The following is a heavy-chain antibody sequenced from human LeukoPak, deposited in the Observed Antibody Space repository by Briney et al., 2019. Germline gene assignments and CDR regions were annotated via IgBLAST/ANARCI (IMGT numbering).Heavy chain of an antibody. Sequence: GESLKISCKGSGYSFTSYWISWVRQMPGKGLEWMGRIDPSDSYTNYSPSFQGHVTISADKSISTAYLQWSSLKASDTAMYYCARHIVVVPAAIDYYYYGMDVWAKGTTVTVSS. CDR3: ARHIVVVPAAIDYYYYGMDV. V-gene: IGHV5-10-1*01. CDR1: GYSFTSYW. CDR2: IDPSDSYT. J-gene: IGHJ6*04. D-gene: IGHD2-2*01.